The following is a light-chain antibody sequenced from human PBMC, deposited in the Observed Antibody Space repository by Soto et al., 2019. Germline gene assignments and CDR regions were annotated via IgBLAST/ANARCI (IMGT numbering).Light chain of an antibody. CDR3: QQYKNWPLT. J-gene: IGKJ4*01. CDR1: QSVSSN. CDR2: GAS. Sequence: EIVMTQSPATLSVSPGERATLSCRASQSVSSNLAWYHRKPGQAPRLLIYGASTRATGIPARFSGSGSGTEFTLTISNLQSEDFAVYYCQQYKNWPLTFGGGTKVEIK. V-gene: IGKV3-15*01.